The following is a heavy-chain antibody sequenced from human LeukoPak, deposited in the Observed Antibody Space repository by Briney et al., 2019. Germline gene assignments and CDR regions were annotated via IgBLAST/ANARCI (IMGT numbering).Heavy chain of an antibody. V-gene: IGHV3-7*03. CDR1: GFTFSWYW. CDR2: IKQDGSEK. Sequence: GGSLRLSCAASGFTFSWYWMSWVRQAPGKGLEWVANIKQDGSEKYYVDSVRGRFTISRDNAKNSLYLQMNSLRAEDTAVYYCARSAGGSGSYLHYGMDVWGQGTTVTVSS. D-gene: IGHD3-10*01. J-gene: IGHJ6*02. CDR3: ARSAGGSGSYLHYGMDV.